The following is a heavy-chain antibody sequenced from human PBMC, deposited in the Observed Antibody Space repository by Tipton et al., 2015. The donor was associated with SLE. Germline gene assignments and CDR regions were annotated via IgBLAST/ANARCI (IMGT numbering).Heavy chain of an antibody. J-gene: IGHJ6*04. V-gene: IGHV4-38-2*02. CDR1: GYSISSGYY. Sequence: TLSLTCAVSGYSISSGYYWGWIRQPPGKGLEWIGRIYTSGSTNYNPSLKSRVTISVDTSKNQFSLKLSSVTAADTAVYYCARESPPVDVWGKGTTVTVSS. CDR2: IYTSGST. CDR3: ARESPPVDV.